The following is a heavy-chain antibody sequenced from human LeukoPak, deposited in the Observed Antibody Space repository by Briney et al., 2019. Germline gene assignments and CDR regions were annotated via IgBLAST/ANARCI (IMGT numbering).Heavy chain of an antibody. V-gene: IGHV4-31*03. J-gene: IGHJ4*02. CDR1: GGSISSGGYY. CDR2: IYYSGST. CDR3: ARHSPYSDPWYFDY. Sequence: SQTLSLTCTVSGGSISSGGYYWSWIRQHPGKGLEWIGYIYYSGSTYYNPSLKSRVTISVDTSKNQFSLKLSSVTAADTAVYYCARHSPYSDPWYFDYWGQGTLVTVSS. D-gene: IGHD6-13*01.